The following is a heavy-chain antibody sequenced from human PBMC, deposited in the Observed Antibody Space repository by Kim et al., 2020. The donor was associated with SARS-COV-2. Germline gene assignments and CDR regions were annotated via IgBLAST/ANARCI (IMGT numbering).Heavy chain of an antibody. CDR1: GGSFSGYY. V-gene: IGHV4-34*01. Sequence: SETLSLTCAVYGGSFSGYYWSWIRQPPGKGLEWIGEINHSGSTNYNPSLKSRVTISVDTSKNQFSLKLSSVTAADTAVYYCARGIANRSWSWGNWFDPWG. D-gene: IGHD6-13*01. CDR2: INHSGST. J-gene: IGHJ5*02. CDR3: ARGIANRSWSWGNWFDP.